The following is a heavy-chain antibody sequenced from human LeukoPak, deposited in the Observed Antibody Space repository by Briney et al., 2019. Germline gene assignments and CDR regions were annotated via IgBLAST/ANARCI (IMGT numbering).Heavy chain of an antibody. CDR3: ARGTPPSSSCHDY. Sequence: PSETLSLTCTVSGGSFSSNSYYWGWIRQPPGKGLEWIGSMYYSGSTYYNPSLKSRVTISIDTSKNQFSLKLNSATAADTAVYFCARGTPPSSSCHDYWGQGTLVTVSS. CDR1: GGSFSSNSYY. V-gene: IGHV4-39*07. D-gene: IGHD6-13*01. CDR2: MYYSGST. J-gene: IGHJ4*02.